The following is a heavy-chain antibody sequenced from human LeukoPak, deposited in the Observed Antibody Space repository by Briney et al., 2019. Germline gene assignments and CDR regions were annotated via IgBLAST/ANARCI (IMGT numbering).Heavy chain of an antibody. CDR2: IVGSSSTK. Sequence: QPGGSLRLSCAASGFIFSTYSMNWVRQAPGKGLEWVSYIVGSSSTKYYADSVKGRFTISRDNAKNSLYLQMDSLRAEDTAVYYCATDSPETAAFDYWGQGTLVTVSS. D-gene: IGHD1-1*01. CDR1: GFIFSTYS. V-gene: IGHV3-48*04. CDR3: ATDSPETAAFDY. J-gene: IGHJ4*02.